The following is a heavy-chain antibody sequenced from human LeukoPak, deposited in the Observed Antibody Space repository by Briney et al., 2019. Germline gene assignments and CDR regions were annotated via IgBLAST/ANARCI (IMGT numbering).Heavy chain of an antibody. Sequence: GRSLRLSCAASGFTFSTYGVHWVRQAPGKGLEWVAVIWHDGSSKYYADSVKGRFLLSRDNSLNTVYLQMNSLRAEDTAVYYCARDSDCGDGFDYWGQGTLVTVSS. CDR1: GFTFSTYG. D-gene: IGHD4-17*01. V-gene: IGHV3-33*01. CDR3: ARDSDCGDGFDY. CDR2: IWHDGSSK. J-gene: IGHJ4*02.